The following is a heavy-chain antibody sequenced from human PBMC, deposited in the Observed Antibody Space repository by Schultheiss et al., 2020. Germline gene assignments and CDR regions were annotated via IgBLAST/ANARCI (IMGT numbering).Heavy chain of an antibody. CDR1: GYTFTSYY. CDR2: INPNSGGT. CDR3: ARVKIVVVPAAVKYYYYYGMDV. V-gene: IGHV1-2*06. D-gene: IGHD2-2*01. J-gene: IGHJ6*04. Sequence: ASVKVSCKASGYTFTSYYMHWVRQAPGQGLEWMGRINPNSGGTNYAQKFQGRVTMTRDTSISTAYMELSRLRSDDTAVYYCARVKIVVVPAAVKYYYYYGMDVWGKGTTVTVSS.